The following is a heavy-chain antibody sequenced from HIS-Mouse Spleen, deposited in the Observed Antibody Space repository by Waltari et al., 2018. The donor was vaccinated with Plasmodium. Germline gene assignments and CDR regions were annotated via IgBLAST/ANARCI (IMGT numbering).Heavy chain of an antibody. V-gene: IGHV4-39*07. J-gene: IGHJ4*02. CDR3: ARDRITGTSYFDY. D-gene: IGHD1-7*01. CDR2: IYYSGGT. CDR1: GGSISSSSYY. Sequence: QLQLQESGPGLVKPSETLSLTCTVSGGSISSSSYYWGWIRQPPGKGLEWIGMIYYSGGTSTNPSLKGRVTLSVETSKNQFSLKLSSVTAADTAVYYCARDRITGTSYFDYWGQGTLVTVSS.